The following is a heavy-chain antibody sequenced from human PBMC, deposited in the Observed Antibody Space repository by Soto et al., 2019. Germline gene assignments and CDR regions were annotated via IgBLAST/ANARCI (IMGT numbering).Heavy chain of an antibody. D-gene: IGHD2-15*01. V-gene: IGHV4-59*08. J-gene: IGHJ4*02. CDR2: VYDRATT. Sequence: QVQLQESGPGLVKPSETLSLTCTLSGGSISTYYWSWIRQPPGKALEWIGYVYDRATTSYNPSLKTRVTISAGTSQNQFSLNLRSVTAADTAVYFCARIRSVFSGGRNDYWGQGILVTVSS. CDR1: GGSISTYY. CDR3: ARIRSVFSGGRNDY.